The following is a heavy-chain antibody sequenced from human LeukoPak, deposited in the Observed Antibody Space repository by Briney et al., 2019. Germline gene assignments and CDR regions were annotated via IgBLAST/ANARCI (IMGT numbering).Heavy chain of an antibody. D-gene: IGHD2-15*01. V-gene: IGHV1-58*01. Sequence: ASVKVSCKASGFTFTSSAVLWVRQARGQRLEWIGWIVVGSGNTNYAQKFQERVTITRDMSTSTAYMELSSLRSEGTAVYYCAAGGSTPDYWGQGTLVTVSS. CDR3: AAGGSTPDY. J-gene: IGHJ4*02. CDR2: IVVGSGNT. CDR1: GFTFTSSA.